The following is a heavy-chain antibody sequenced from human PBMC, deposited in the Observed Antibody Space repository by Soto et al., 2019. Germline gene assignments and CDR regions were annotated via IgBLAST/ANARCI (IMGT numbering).Heavy chain of an antibody. CDR1: GFTISGYA. CDR2: IRNSGGDT. Sequence: GGSLRLSCSASGFTISGYAMSWVRQAPGKGLEWVSMIRNSGGDTYYAESVKGRFTISRDSSRNTLYLQMTSLRREDTALYYCAKYRDHNRPHPTFVYPCPGPLVTVFS. J-gene: IGHJ4*02. CDR3: AKYRDHNRPHPTFVY. V-gene: IGHV3-23*01. D-gene: IGHD6-6*01.